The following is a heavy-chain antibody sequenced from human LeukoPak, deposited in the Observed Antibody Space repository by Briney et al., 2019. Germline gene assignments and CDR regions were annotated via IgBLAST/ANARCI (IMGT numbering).Heavy chain of an antibody. Sequence: PSETLSLTCTVSGGSISSYYWSWIRQPAGKGLEWIGRIYTSGSTNYNPSLTSRVTMSVDTSKNRFSLKLSSVTAADTAVYYCAGDPGIPPSYYYYLDVWGKGTTVTVSS. CDR3: AGDPGIPPSYYYYLDV. CDR1: GGSISSYY. J-gene: IGHJ6*03. V-gene: IGHV4-4*07. CDR2: IYTSGST.